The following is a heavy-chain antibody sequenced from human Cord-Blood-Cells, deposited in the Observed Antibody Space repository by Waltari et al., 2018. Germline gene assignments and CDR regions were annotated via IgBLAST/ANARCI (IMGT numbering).Heavy chain of an antibody. Sequence: SGPGLVKPSETLSLTCTVSGGSISSSSYYWGWIRQPPGKGLEWIGSIYYSGSTYYNPSLKSRVTISVDTSKNQFSLKLSSVTAADTAVYYCARCLDVSAFDIWGQGTMVTVSS. V-gene: IGHV4-39*07. J-gene: IGHJ3*02. CDR2: IYYSGST. CDR3: ARCLDVSAFDI. CDR1: GGSISSSSYY.